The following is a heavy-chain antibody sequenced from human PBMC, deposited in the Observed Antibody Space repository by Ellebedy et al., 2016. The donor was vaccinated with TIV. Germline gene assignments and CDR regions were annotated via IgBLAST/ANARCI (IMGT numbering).Heavy chain of an antibody. CDR1: GFTFSDFS. V-gene: IGHV3-48*01. CDR2: ISSSRSTI. CDR3: AREMGYCSGGSCYARLYYYNGMDV. J-gene: IGHJ6*02. D-gene: IGHD2-15*01. Sequence: PGGSLRLSCAASGFTFSDFSMNWVRQAPGKGLEWVSYISSSRSTIYYANSVKGRFTISRDNAKNSLFLQMNRLRAEDTAVYYCAREMGYCSGGSCYARLYYYNGMDVWGQGTTVTVSS.